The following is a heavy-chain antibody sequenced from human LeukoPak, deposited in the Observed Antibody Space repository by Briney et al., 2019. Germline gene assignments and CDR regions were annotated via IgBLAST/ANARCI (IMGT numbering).Heavy chain of an antibody. J-gene: IGHJ3*02. D-gene: IGHD2-8*01. CDR2: IGGGPV. CDR1: GFTFSNYA. Sequence: GGSLRLSCAASGFTFSNYAMTWVRQAPGKGLEWVSTIGGGPVYYADSVKDRFTISRDNSKSTLFLQMNSLRAEDTAIYFCAKDSFSHNGIYDALDIWGQGTKVTVSS. V-gene: IGHV3-23*01. CDR3: AKDSFSHNGIYDALDI.